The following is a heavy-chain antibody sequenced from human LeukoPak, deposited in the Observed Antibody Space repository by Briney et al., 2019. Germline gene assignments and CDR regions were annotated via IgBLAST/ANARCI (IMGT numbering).Heavy chain of an antibody. V-gene: IGHV1-18*01. CDR3: ARTSRYCDWLLPYYFDY. CDR1: GYTFTSYG. D-gene: IGHD3-9*01. CDR2: ISAYNIKT. J-gene: IGHJ4*02. Sequence: GASVKVSCKASGYTFTSYGICWVRQAPRHGLEWMGWISAYNIKTNYTQKLQGRDTMTTDTSTSTAYMELRSLRSDDTAVYYCARTSRYCDWLLPYYFDYWGQGTLVTVSS.